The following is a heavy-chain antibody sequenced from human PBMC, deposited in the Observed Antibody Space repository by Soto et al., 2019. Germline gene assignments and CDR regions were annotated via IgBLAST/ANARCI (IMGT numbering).Heavy chain of an antibody. CDR1: GFTFSTND. Sequence: QVQLVQSGAEVKKPGASVKVSCKASGFTFSTNDINWVRQAPGQRLQWMGWMNANVDATDSPQEFKGRVTMTWNASISTAYIELSNLKSDDTAVYYCAREVVDGSSLWLDPWGQGTLVTVSS. V-gene: IGHV1-8*01. J-gene: IGHJ5*02. CDR3: AREVVDGSSLWLDP. D-gene: IGHD3-10*01. CDR2: MNANVDAT.